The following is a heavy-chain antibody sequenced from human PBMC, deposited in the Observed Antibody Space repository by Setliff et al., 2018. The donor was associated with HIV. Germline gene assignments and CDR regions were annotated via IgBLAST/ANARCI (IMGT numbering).Heavy chain of an antibody. CDR1: GGTFNSYA. J-gene: IGHJ6*03. CDR3: ASPRSAGTYQGAFYYFLHV. V-gene: IGHV1-69*13. CDR2: FLAVLRKP. Sequence: VASVKVSCKASGGTFNSYAFTWVRQAPGQGLEWMGDFLAVLRKPTYAQKFQGRLTVLADDSTSTAYMELSDLQSEDTAVYYCASPRSAGTYQGAFYYFLHVWGKGTTVTVSS. D-gene: IGHD1-26*01.